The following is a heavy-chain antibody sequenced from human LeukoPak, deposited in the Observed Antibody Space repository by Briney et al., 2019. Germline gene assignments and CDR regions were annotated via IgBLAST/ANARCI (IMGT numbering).Heavy chain of an antibody. Sequence: GGSLRLSCAASGFTFSSYVMSWVRQAPGKGLEWVSTFGSGGNTYYADSVKGRFTISRDNSKNTLYLQMNSLRAEDTAVYYCAKIRQGSWPYWGQGTLVTVSS. J-gene: IGHJ4*02. CDR2: FGSGGNT. CDR3: AKIRQGSWPY. CDR1: GFTFSSYV. V-gene: IGHV3-23*01. D-gene: IGHD3-10*01.